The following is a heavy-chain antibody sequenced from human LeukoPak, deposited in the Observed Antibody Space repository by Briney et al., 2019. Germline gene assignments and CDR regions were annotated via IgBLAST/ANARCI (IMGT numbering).Heavy chain of an antibody. CDR2: INHSGST. CDR1: GGSFSGYY. V-gene: IGHV4-34*01. CDR3: ARGGNIYDILTGCYSPYYFDY. D-gene: IGHD3-9*01. Sequence: SETLSLTCAVYGGSFSGYYWSWIRQPPGKGLEWIGEINHSGSTNYNPSLKSRVTISVDTSKNQFSLKLSSVTAADTAVYYCARGGNIYDILTGCYSPYYFDYWGQGTLVTVSS. J-gene: IGHJ4*02.